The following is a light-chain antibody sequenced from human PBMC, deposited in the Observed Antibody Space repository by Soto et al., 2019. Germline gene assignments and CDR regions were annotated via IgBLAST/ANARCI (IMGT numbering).Light chain of an antibody. Sequence: VLTQPGSVYGSPGQSITISCTGSGSEIGAYNYVSWYQQHPGKAPKLLIHGVTRRPSGVSPHFSASKSAYTASLTIPGLQAEDEANYYCSSFTTSYFYVFGPGTKVTVL. CDR2: GVT. CDR3: SSFTTSYFYV. CDR1: GSEIGAYNY. V-gene: IGLV2-14*01. J-gene: IGLJ1*01.